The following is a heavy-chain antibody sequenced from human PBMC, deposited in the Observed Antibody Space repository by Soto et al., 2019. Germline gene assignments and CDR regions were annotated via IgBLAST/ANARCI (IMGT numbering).Heavy chain of an antibody. CDR3: ARGGGEYVSDY. V-gene: IGHV1-18*01. D-gene: IGHD2-15*01. CDR1: CYTFTSYG. J-gene: IGHJ4*02. CDR2: TSAYNGNT. Sequence: SVKVSRKASCYTFTSYGSSLVRQAPGQGLEWMGWTSAYNGNTNYAQKLQGRVTMTTDTSTSTAYMELRSLRSDDTAVYYCARGGGEYVSDYWGQGTLVTVSS.